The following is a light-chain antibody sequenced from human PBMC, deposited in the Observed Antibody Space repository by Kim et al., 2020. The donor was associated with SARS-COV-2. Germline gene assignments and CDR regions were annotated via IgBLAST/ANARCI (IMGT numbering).Light chain of an antibody. J-gene: IGKJ4*01. Sequence: PGESATLSCTASHNIGINLAWYQQTPGQPPRLLIYDAAMRAAGIPDRFSGSGSGTDFTLNIGNLAPEDFAIYYCQQRGNWPPALTFGGGTKVDIK. V-gene: IGKV3-11*01. CDR3: QQRGNWPPALT. CDR1: HNIGIN. CDR2: DAA.